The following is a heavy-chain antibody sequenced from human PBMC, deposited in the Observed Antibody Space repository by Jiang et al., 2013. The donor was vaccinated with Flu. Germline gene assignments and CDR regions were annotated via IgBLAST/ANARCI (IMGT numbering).Heavy chain of an antibody. D-gene: IGHD5-24*01. CDR2: IYHSGST. V-gene: IGHV4-4*02. J-gene: IGHJ4*02. CDR1: SISSSNW. CDR3: ARLEMATTPVRLFDY. Sequence: SISSSNWWSWVRPAPTGRGVEWIGEIYHSGSTNYNPSLKSRVTISVDKSKNQFSLKLSSVTAADTAVYYCARLEMATTPVRLFDYWGQGTLVTVSS.